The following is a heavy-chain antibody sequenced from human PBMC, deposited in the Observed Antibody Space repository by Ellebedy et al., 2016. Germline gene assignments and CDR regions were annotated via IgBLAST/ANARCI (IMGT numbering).Heavy chain of an antibody. J-gene: IGHJ3*02. CDR2: ISGSGDSR. V-gene: IGHV3-23*01. CDR1: GFAFSDSA. D-gene: IGHD4-17*01. CDR3: AKDRRTARDAFDI. Sequence: GGSLRLSCAGFGFAFSDSAMSWVRQAPGGELEWVSSISGSGDSRDYADSVKGRFTISRDNSKRTLYLQMNSLSGEDTAVYYCAKDRRTARDAFDIWGQGTMVTVSS.